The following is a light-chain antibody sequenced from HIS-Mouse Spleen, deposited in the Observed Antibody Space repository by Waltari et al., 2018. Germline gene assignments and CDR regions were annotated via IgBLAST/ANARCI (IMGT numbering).Light chain of an antibody. V-gene: IGLV2-23*01. J-gene: IGLJ3*02. Sequence: QSARTQPASVSGSPRQLITIPCTRGSSDGRRYNLVSWYQQHPGKAPKLMIYEGSKRPSGVSNRFSGSKSGNTASLTISGLQAEDEADYYCCSYAGSSTWVFGGGTKLTVL. CDR2: EGS. CDR1: SSDGRRYNL. CDR3: CSYAGSSTWV.